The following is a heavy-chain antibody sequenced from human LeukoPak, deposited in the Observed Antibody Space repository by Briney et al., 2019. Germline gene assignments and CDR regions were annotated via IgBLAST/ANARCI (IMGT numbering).Heavy chain of an antibody. J-gene: IGHJ5*02. CDR2: ISSSSSYI. CDR1: GFTFSSYS. CDR3: ARGNFSSSSSTWFDP. D-gene: IGHD6-6*01. V-gene: IGHV3-21*01. Sequence: GGSLRLSCAASGFTFSSYSMNWVRQAPGKGLEWVSSISSSSSYIYYADSVKGRFTISRDNAKNSLYLQMNSLRAGDTAVYHCARGNFSSSSSTWFDPWGQGTLVTVSS.